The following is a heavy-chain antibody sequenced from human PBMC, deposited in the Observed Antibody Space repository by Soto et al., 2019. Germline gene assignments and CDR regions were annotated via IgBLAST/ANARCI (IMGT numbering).Heavy chain of an antibody. D-gene: IGHD3-9*01. CDR2: IYYSGST. J-gene: IGHJ6*02. Sequence: SETLSLTCTVSGGSISSGGYYWSWIRQHPGKGLEWIGYIYYSGSTYYNPSLKSRVTISVDTSKNQFSLKLSSVTAADTAVYYCAREQFTYCDILTGPRPENYYGMDVWGQGTTVTVSS. CDR3: AREQFTYCDILTGPRPENYYGMDV. V-gene: IGHV4-31*03. CDR1: GGSISSGGYY.